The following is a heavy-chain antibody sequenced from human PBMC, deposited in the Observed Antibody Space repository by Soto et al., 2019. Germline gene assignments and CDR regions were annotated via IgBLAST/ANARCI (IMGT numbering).Heavy chain of an antibody. CDR1: GGSISSSSYY. D-gene: IGHD2-2*01. J-gene: IGHJ5*02. Sequence: PSETLSLTCTVSGGSISSSSYYWGWIRQPPGKGLEWIGSIYYSGSTYYNPSLKSRVTISVDTSKNQFSLKLSSVTAADTAVYYCARGDIVVVPENWFDPWGQGTLVTVSS. V-gene: IGHV4-39*01. CDR2: IYYSGST. CDR3: ARGDIVVVPENWFDP.